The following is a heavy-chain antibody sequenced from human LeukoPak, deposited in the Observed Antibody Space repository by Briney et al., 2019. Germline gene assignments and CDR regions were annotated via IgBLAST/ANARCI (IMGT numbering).Heavy chain of an antibody. CDR1: GYTFTGYY. V-gene: IGHV1-46*01. D-gene: IGHD5-18*01. CDR3: ARANAMDPSGY. J-gene: IGHJ4*02. Sequence: GASVKVSCKASGYTFTGYYMHWVRQAPGQGLEWMGWINPSGGSTSYAQKFQGRVTMTRDTSTSTVYMELSSLRSEDTAVYYCARANAMDPSGYWGQGTLVTVSS. CDR2: INPSGGST.